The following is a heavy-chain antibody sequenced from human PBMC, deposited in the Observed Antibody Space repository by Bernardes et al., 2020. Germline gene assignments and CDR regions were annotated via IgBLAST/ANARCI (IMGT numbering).Heavy chain of an antibody. CDR1: GFPFDDYA. Sequence: GGSLRLSCVASGFPFDDYAMHWVRQAPGRGLEWVSGISWNSGSTGYADSVKGRFTISRDNAKTSLYLQMDSLRIEDTALYYCAKDNSGWGLLDYWGQGTLVTVSS. CDR3: AKDNSGWGLLDY. CDR2: ISWNSGST. J-gene: IGHJ4*02. V-gene: IGHV3-9*01. D-gene: IGHD6-19*01.